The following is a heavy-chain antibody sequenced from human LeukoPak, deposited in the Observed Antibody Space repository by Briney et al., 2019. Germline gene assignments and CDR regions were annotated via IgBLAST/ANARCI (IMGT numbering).Heavy chain of an antibody. CDR2: MNPNSGNT. CDR1: GYTFTSYD. D-gene: IGHD6-13*01. J-gene: IGHJ3*02. V-gene: IGHV1-8*01. Sequence: ASVKVSCKASGYTFTSYDINWVRQATGQGLEWMGWMNPNSGNTGYAQEFQGRVTMTRNTSISTAYMELSSLRSEDTAVYYCARYSSSKDAFDIWGQGTMVTVSS. CDR3: ARYSSSKDAFDI.